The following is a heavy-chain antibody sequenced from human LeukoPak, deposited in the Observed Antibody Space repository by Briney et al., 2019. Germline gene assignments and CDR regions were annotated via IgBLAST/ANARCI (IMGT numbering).Heavy chain of an antibody. V-gene: IGHV1-69*04. D-gene: IGHD7-27*01. CDR1: GGTFSSYA. J-gene: IGHJ4*02. CDR2: IIPILGIA. CDR3: AREDSSEAGEDFDY. Sequence: ASVKVSCKASGGTFSSYAISWVRQAPGQGLEWMGRIIPILGIANYAQKFQGRVTITADKSTSTAYMELSSLRSEDTAVYYCAREDSSEAGEDFDYWGQGTLVTVSS.